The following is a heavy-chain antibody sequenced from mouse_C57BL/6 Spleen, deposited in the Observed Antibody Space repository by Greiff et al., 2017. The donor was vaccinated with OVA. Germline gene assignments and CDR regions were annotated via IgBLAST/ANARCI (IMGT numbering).Heavy chain of an antibody. V-gene: IGHV1-15*01. J-gene: IGHJ2*01. D-gene: IGHD2-4*01. CDR1: GYTFTDYE. Sequence: VQLKESGAELVRPGASVTLSCKASGYTFTDYEMHWVKQTPVHGLEWIGAIDPETGGTAYNQKFKGKAILTADKSSSTAYMELRSLTSEDSAVYYCTRSNYEGYWGQGTTLTVSS. CDR3: TRSNYEGY. CDR2: IDPETGGT.